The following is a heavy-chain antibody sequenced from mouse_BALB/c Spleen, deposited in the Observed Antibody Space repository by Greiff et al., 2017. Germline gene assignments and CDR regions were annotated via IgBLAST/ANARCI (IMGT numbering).Heavy chain of an antibody. J-gene: IGHJ3*01. CDR2: ISSGSSTI. CDR1: GFTFSSLG. V-gene: IGHV5-17*02. Sequence: EVQGVESGGGLVQPGGSRKLSCAASGFTFSSLGMHWVRQAPEKGLEWVAYISSGSSTIYYADTVKGRFTISRDNPKNTLFLQMTSLRSEDTAMYYCAREGLAYWGQGTLVTVSA. CDR3: AREGLAY.